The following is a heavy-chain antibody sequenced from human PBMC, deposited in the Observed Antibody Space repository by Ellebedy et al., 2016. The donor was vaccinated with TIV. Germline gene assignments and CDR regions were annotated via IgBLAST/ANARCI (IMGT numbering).Heavy chain of an antibody. D-gene: IGHD1-26*01. Sequence: AASVKVSCKASGGTFSSYAISWVRQAPGQGLEWMGRIIPILAIANYAQKFQGRVTIIADKSTRTAYMELSSLRSEDTAVYYCARETSGFDYWGQGTLVTVSS. CDR2: IIPILAIA. J-gene: IGHJ4*02. CDR3: ARETSGFDY. CDR1: GGTFSSYA. V-gene: IGHV1-69*04.